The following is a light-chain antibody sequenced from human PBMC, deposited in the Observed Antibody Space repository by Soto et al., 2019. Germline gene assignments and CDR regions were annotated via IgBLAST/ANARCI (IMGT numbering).Light chain of an antibody. Sequence: DIHMTQSPSSVSASVGYIFTITCRASQGIGIWLDWYQQKPGKAPELLIYAASTLQSGVPSRFSGSGSGTDFTLTISSLQTEDFTTYYCQQSYSSPITFGQGTRLEIK. CDR1: QGIGIW. V-gene: IGKV1-12*01. J-gene: IGKJ5*01. CDR2: AAS. CDR3: QQSYSSPIT.